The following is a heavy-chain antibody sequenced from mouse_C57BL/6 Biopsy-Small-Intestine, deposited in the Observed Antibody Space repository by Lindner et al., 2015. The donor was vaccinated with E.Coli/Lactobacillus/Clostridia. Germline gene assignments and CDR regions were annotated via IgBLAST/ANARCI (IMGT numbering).Heavy chain of an antibody. D-gene: IGHD2-10*01. CDR1: GYALSNSW. Sequence: VQLQESGPELVKPGASVKISCKASGYALSNSWMNWVKQWPGKGLEWIGRIYLGNGDTNYNGKFKAKATLTADKSSSTAYMQLSSLTSEDSAVYFCARTYFYAMDYWGQGTSVTVSS. V-gene: IGHV1-82*01. CDR2: IYLGNGDT. CDR3: ARTYFYAMDY. J-gene: IGHJ4*01.